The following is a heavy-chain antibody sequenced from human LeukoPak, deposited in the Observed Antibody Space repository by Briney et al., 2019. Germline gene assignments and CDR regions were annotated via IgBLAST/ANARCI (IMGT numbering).Heavy chain of an antibody. Sequence: GGSLRLSCAASGFTFSSYAMSWVRQAPGKGLEWVSAISGSGGSTYYADSVKGRFTISRDNSKNTLYLQMNSLRAEDTAVYYCAKEVLRFLASPPGMGVWGQGTTVTVSS. D-gene: IGHD3-3*01. CDR3: AKEVLRFLASPPGMGV. CDR1: GFTFSSYA. V-gene: IGHV3-23*01. J-gene: IGHJ6*02. CDR2: ISGSGGST.